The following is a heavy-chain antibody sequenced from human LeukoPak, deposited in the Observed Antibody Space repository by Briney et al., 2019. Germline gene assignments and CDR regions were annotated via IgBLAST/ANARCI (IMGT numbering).Heavy chain of an antibody. J-gene: IGHJ4*02. CDR1: GYTFTSYG. D-gene: IGHD3-10*01. CDR2: ISAYNGNT. V-gene: IGHV1-18*01. CDR3: ARTYYYGSGSYYQTPFLDY. Sequence: ASVKVSCKASGYTFTSYGISWVRQAPGQGLEWMGWISAYNGNTNYAQMLQGRVTMTTDTSTSTAYMELRSLRSDDTAVYYCARTYYYGSGSYYQTPFLDYWGQGTLVTVSS.